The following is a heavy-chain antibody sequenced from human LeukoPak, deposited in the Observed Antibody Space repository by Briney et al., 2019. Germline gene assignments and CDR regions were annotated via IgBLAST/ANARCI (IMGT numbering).Heavy chain of an antibody. CDR1: GYTFTSYD. CDR2: MNPNSGNT. V-gene: IGHV1-8*01. D-gene: IGHD2-15*01. CDR3: ARARGYCSGVSCYDFVGYYRHV. Sequence: ASVKVSCKASGYTFTSYDINWVRQATGQGLEWMGWMNPNSGNTGYAQKFQGRVTMTRNTSISTAYMELSSLRSEDTAVYYCARARGYCSGVSCYDFVGYYRHVGEKGPTVPVP. J-gene: IGHJ6*03.